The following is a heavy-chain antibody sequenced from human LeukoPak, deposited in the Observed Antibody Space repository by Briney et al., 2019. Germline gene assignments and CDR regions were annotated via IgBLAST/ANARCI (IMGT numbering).Heavy chain of an antibody. CDR3: ARDGWYSSSWTQPGDYYYGMDV. J-gene: IGHJ6*02. D-gene: IGHD6-13*01. V-gene: IGHV1-46*01. CDR2: INPSGGST. CDR1: GYTFTGYY. Sequence: ASVKVSCKASGYTFTGYYMHWVRQAPGQGLEWMGIINPSGGSTSYAQKFQGRVTMTRDTSTSTVYMELSSLRSEDTAVYYCARDGWYSSSWTQPGDYYYGMDVWGQGTTVTVSS.